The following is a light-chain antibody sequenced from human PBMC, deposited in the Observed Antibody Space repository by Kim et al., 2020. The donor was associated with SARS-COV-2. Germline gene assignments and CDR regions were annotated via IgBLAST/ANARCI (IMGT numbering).Light chain of an antibody. CDR3: QQAHSFPIT. V-gene: IGKV1-12*01. Sequence: DIQMTQYPSSVSASVGDRDTITCRASQGINNWLAWYQQKPGKAPNLLIYAASSLQSGVPSRFSGSGSGTDFTLTISGLQPEDSATYYCQQAHSFPITFGQGTRLEIK. CDR1: QGINNW. CDR2: AAS. J-gene: IGKJ5*01.